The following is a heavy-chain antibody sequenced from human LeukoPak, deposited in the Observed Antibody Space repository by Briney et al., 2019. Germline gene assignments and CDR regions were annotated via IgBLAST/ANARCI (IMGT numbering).Heavy chain of an antibody. J-gene: IGHJ3*02. CDR2: IYHSGST. CDR1: GGSISSGGYS. CDR3: ARAYYYDSNGSDAFDI. V-gene: IGHV4-30-2*01. D-gene: IGHD3-22*01. Sequence: PSETLSLTCAVSGGSISSGGYSWSWIRQPPGKGLEWIGYIYHSGSTYYNPSLKSRVTISVGRSKNQFSLKLSSVTAADTAVYYCARAYYYDSNGSDAFDIWGQGTMVTVSS.